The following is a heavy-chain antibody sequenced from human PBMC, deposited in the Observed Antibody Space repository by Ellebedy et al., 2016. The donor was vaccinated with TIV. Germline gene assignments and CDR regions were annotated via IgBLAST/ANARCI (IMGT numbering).Heavy chain of an antibody. CDR2: IYYSGST. D-gene: IGHD5-18*01. Sequence: MPSETLSLTCAVYGGSFSGHHWTWIRQSPGKGLEWIGSIYYSGSTYYNPSLKSRVTISVDTSKNQFSLKLSSVTAADTAVYYCARQGYRGYSYGATYTPFDYWGQGTLVTVSS. CDR1: GGSFSGHH. J-gene: IGHJ4*02. CDR3: ARQGYRGYSYGATYTPFDY. V-gene: IGHV4-34*01.